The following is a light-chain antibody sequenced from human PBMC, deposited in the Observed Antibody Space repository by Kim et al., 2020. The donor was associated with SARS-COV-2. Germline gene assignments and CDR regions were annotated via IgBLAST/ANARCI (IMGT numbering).Light chain of an antibody. CDR3: QQYSTYSFT. CDR1: QSVGGW. V-gene: IGKV1-5*03. CDR2: GAS. J-gene: IGKJ3*01. Sequence: DIQMTQSPSTLSAHVGDRVIITCRASQSVGGWLTWYQHKPGKAPKLLIYGASILESGVPSRLSGSGSGTEFTLTISSLQPDDFATYYCQQYSTYSFTFGPGTKVDIK.